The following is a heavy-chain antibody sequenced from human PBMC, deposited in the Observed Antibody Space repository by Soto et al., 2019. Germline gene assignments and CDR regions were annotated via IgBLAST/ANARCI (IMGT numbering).Heavy chain of an antibody. D-gene: IGHD4-17*01. CDR3: ARTTVTTGFYYGMDL. CDR2: VSWSSGSI. Sequence: GGSLRLSCAASGFRFDDYAMHWVRQAPGKGLEWVSGVSWSSGSIGYAASVKGRFTISRDNDGNSLFLQMNGLRSDDTALYYCARTTVTTGFYYGMDLWGQGTMVTVSS. J-gene: IGHJ6*02. V-gene: IGHV3-9*01. CDR1: GFRFDDYA.